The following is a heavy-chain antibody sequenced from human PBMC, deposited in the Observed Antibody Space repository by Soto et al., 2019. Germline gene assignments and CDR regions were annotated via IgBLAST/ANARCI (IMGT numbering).Heavy chain of an antibody. CDR1: GFTFSSYS. Sequence: GGSLRLSCAASGFTFSSYSMNWVRQAPGKGLEWVSSISSSSSYIYYADSVKGRFTISRDNAKNSLYLQMNSLRAEDTAVYYCARACSSTSCSGYYYYGMDVWGQGTTVTVSS. J-gene: IGHJ6*02. CDR2: ISSSSSYI. CDR3: ARACSSTSCSGYYYYGMDV. V-gene: IGHV3-21*01. D-gene: IGHD2-2*01.